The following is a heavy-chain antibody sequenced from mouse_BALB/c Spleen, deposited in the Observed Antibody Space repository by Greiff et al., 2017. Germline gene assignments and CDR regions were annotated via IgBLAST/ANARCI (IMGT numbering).Heavy chain of an antibody. CDR2: ISYDGSN. J-gene: IGHJ3*01. V-gene: IGHV3-6*02. D-gene: IGHD2-3*01. Sequence: EVKLQESGPGLVKPSQSLSLTCSVTGYSITSGYYWNWIRQFPGNKLEWMGYISYDGSNNYNPSLKNRISITRDTSKNQFFLKLNSVTTEDTATYYCAREGGYDGYVFAYWGQGTLVTVSA. CDR1: GYSITSGYY. CDR3: AREGGYDGYVFAY.